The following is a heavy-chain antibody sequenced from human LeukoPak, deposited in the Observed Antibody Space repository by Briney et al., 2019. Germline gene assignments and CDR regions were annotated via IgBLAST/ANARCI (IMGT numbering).Heavy chain of an antibody. J-gene: IGHJ5*02. CDR1: GFTFSSYE. D-gene: IGHD3-16*01. V-gene: IGHV3-48*03. CDR3: ANGGWEFA. Sequence: GGSLRLSCAASGFTFSSYEMNWVRQAPGKGLEWVSYISSSGSTTYYADSVKGRFTISRDNSKNTLYLQMNSLRAEDTAVYYCANGGWEFAWGQGTLVTVSS. CDR2: ISSSGSTT.